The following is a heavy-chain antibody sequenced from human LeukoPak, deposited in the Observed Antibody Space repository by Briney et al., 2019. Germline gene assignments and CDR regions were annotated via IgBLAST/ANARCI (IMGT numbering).Heavy chain of an antibody. D-gene: IGHD6-19*01. CDR2: VKSFSGHT. CDR1: GYIFTSYN. CDR3: VRVLKGPAAVDH. V-gene: IGHV1-18*01. Sequence: ASVKVSCKACGYIFTSYNMGWVRQAPGEGLEGMGWVKSFSGHTNFPQNLQGRVTMPTEKPTRTAYMEMSSLKSDDTALFYCVRVLKGPAAVDHWGQGTLVIVSS. J-gene: IGHJ1*01.